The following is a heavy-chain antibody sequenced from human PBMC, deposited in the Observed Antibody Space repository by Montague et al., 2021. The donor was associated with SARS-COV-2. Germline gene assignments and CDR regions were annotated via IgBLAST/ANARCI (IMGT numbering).Heavy chain of an antibody. Sequence: SETLSLTCAVYGGSFSGYYWNWIRQPPGKGLEWIGEINHSGGTNYNPSLKSRVTISVDTSNNQFSLKLTSVTAADTAVYYCARGPTNNIGMVATRLDYWGQGTTVTVSS. D-gene: IGHD5-12*01. V-gene: IGHV4-34*01. CDR3: ARGPTNNIGMVATRLDY. J-gene: IGHJ4*02. CDR2: INHSGGT. CDR1: GGSFSGYY.